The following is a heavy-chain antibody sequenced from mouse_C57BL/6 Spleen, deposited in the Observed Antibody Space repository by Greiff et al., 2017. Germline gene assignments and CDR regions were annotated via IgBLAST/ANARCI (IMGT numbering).Heavy chain of an antibody. CDR2: IDPSDSYT. Sequence: QVQLQQPGAELVKPGASVKLSCKASGYTFTSYWMQWVKQRPGQGLEWIGEIDPSDSYTNYNQQFKGKATLTVDTSSSTAYMQLSSLTSEDSAVYYCARTVTTAVERAMDYWGQGTSVTVSS. V-gene: IGHV1-50*01. J-gene: IGHJ4*01. CDR3: ARTVTTAVERAMDY. D-gene: IGHD1-1*01. CDR1: GYTFTSYW.